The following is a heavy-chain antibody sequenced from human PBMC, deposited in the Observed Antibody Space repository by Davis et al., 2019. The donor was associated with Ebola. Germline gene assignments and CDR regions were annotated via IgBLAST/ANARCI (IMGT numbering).Heavy chain of an antibody. Sequence: GESLKISCAASGFPFNNFALNWVRQAPGKGLEWVSAISGSGDGTYYVDSVKGRFTISRDNSKNTLYLQMNSLRDEDTAVYYCARGYCSSGNCYWGAHSWGQGTLVTVSS. D-gene: IGHD2-15*01. CDR3: ARGYCSSGNCYWGAHS. CDR2: ISGSGDGT. J-gene: IGHJ4*02. CDR1: GFPFNNFA. V-gene: IGHV3-23*01.